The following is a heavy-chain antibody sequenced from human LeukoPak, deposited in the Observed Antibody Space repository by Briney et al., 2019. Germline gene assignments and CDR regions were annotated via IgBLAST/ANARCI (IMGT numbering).Heavy chain of an antibody. V-gene: IGHV1-3*04. Sequence: ASVKLSCKASGYTFTSYAIHWVRQAPGQRLQWMGWINTGKGNTEYSQRFQDRDTITRDTSATTAYMELSSLRFEDTAVYYCARIYEKRYYFDYWGQGTLVTVSS. CDR3: ARIYEKRYYFDY. CDR2: INTGKGNT. D-gene: IGHD2/OR15-2a*01. J-gene: IGHJ4*02. CDR1: GYTFTSYA.